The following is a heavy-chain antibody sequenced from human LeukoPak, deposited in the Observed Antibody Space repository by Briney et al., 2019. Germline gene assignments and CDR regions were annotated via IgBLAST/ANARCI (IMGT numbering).Heavy chain of an antibody. CDR3: AKGGGTGYSSSWYSN. CDR2: ISGSGSST. V-gene: IGHV3-23*01. D-gene: IGHD6-13*01. CDR1: GFTFRSYA. Sequence: PGGSLRLSCAASGFTFRSYAMNWVRQAPGKGLEWVSVISGSGSSTYYADSVKGRFTISRDNSKNTLYLQMNSLRPEDTAVYYCAKGGGTGYSSSWYSNWGQGTLVTVSS. J-gene: IGHJ4*02.